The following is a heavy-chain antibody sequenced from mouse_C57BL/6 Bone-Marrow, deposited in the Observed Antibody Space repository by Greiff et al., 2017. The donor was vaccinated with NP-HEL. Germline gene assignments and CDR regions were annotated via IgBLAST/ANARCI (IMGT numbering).Heavy chain of an antibody. Sequence: QVQLQQSGAELARPGASVKMSCKASGYTFTSYTMHWVKQRPGQGLEWIGYINPSSGYTKYNQKFKDKATLTADKSSSTAYMQLSSLTSEDSAVYYCALTTVVADYFDYWGQGTTLTVSS. CDR2: INPSSGYT. D-gene: IGHD1-1*01. CDR3: ALTTVVADYFDY. J-gene: IGHJ2*01. CDR1: GYTFTSYT. V-gene: IGHV1-4*01.